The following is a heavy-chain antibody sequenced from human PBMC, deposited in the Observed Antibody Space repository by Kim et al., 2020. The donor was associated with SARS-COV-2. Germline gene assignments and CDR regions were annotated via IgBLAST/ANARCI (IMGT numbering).Heavy chain of an antibody. J-gene: IGHJ4*02. Sequence: SETLSLTCTVSGGSISSYYWSWIRQPPGKGLEWIGYIYYSGSTNYNPSLKSRVTISVDTSKNQFSLKLSSVTAADTAVYYCARHRRDGYNGFDYWGQGTLVTVSS. D-gene: IGHD5-12*01. CDR3: ARHRRDGYNGFDY. CDR2: IYYSGST. V-gene: IGHV4-59*08. CDR1: GGSISSYY.